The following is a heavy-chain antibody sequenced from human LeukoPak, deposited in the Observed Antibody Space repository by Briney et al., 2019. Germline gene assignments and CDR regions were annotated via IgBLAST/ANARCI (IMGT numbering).Heavy chain of an antibody. CDR1: GGSISSYY. V-gene: IGHV4-34*01. Sequence: SETLSLTCTVSGGSISSYYWSWIRQPPGKGLEWIGEINHSGSTNYNPSLKSRVTISVDTSKNQFSLKLSSVTAADTAVYYCARGHLVVVTANRPGAFDIWGQGAMVTVSS. D-gene: IGHD2-21*02. CDR2: INHSGST. CDR3: ARGHLVVVTANRPGAFDI. J-gene: IGHJ3*02.